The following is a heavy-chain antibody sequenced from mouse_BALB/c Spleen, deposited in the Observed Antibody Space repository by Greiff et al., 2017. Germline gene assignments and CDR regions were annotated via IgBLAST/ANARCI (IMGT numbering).Heavy chain of an antibody. CDR2: ISSGGSYT. CDR3: TRDYYGTGYFDY. V-gene: IGHV5-6-4*01. CDR1: GFTFSSYT. D-gene: IGHD1-1*02. Sequence: LVESGGGLVKPGGSLKLSCAASGFTFSSYTMSWVRQTPEKRLEWVATISSGGSYTYYSDSVKGRFTISRDNAKNTLYLQMSSLKSEDTAMYYCTRDYYGTGYFDYWGQGTTLTVSS. J-gene: IGHJ2*01.